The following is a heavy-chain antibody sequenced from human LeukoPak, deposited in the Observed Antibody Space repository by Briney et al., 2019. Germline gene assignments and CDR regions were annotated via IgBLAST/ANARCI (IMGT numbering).Heavy chain of an antibody. Sequence: PGRSLRLSCAASGFTVSSNYMSWVRQAPGKGLEWVSVIYSGGSTYYADSVKGRFTISRDNSKNTLYLQMNSLRAEDTAVYYCARESGARASDAFDIWGQGTMVTVSS. D-gene: IGHD3-10*01. CDR1: GFTVSSNY. J-gene: IGHJ3*02. CDR2: IYSGGST. CDR3: ARESGARASDAFDI. V-gene: IGHV3-66*01.